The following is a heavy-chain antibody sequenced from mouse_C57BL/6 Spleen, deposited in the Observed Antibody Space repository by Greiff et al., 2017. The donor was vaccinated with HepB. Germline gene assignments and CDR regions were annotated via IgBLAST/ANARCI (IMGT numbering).Heavy chain of an antibody. CDR1: GYTFTDYN. J-gene: IGHJ3*01. CDR3: APGTVPWFAY. V-gene: IGHV1-22*01. Sequence: VQLKQSGPELVKPGASVKMSCKASGYTFTDYNMHWVKQSHGKSLEWIGYINPNNGGTSYNQKFKGKATLTVNKSSSTAYMELRSLTSEDSAVYYCAPGTVPWFAYWGQGTLVTVSA. CDR2: INPNNGGT. D-gene: IGHD3-3*01.